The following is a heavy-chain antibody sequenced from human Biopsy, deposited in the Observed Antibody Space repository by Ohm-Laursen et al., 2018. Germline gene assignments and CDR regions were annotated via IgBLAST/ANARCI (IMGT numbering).Heavy chain of an antibody. Sequence: SETLSLTCTVSGDSISSSNFYWAWIRQPPGKGLEWIGSMHNSGSTYYNPSLKSRVTISIDASKNQFSLKLGSVIPSDTAVYYCAIDRVPRRGVMPVYYYGMDVWGQGSTVTVSS. CDR3: AIDRVPRRGVMPVYYYGMDV. CDR1: GDSISSSNFY. V-gene: IGHV4-39*07. J-gene: IGHJ6*02. CDR2: MHNSGST. D-gene: IGHD2-21*01.